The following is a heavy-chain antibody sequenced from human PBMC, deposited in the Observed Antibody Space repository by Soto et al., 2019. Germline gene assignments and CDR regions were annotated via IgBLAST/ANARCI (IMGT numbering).Heavy chain of an antibody. D-gene: IGHD3-3*01. CDR3: ARDLAGLEWLLYAFDI. J-gene: IGHJ3*02. CDR2: INTNTGNP. CDR1: GYTFTSYA. V-gene: IGHV7-4-1*02. Sequence: ASVKVSCKASGYTFTSYAMNWVRQAPGQGLEWMGWINTNTGNPTYAQGFTGRFVFSLDTSVSTAYLQISSLKAEDIAVYYCARDLAGLEWLLYAFDIWGQGTLVTVSS.